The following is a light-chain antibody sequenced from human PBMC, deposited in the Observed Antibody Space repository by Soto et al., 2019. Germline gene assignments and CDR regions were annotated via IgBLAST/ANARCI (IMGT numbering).Light chain of an antibody. CDR1: QSLGSE. V-gene: IGKV3-15*01. CDR2: GAS. J-gene: IGKJ1*01. CDR3: QQYNNWPRT. Sequence: DIVMTQSPATLSVSLGERVTLSCRASQSLGSELAWYQQKPGQAPRLLIFGASARPTGIPARISGSGSGTEFTLTISSLRSEDFAVYYCQQYNNWPRTFGQGTKVDIK.